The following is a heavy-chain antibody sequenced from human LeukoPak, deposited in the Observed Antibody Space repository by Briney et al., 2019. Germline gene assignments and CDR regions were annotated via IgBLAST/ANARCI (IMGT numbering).Heavy chain of an antibody. CDR1: GGSISSYY. Sequence: SETLSLTCIVSGGSISSYYWSWIRQPPGKGLEWIGYIYYSGSTNYNPSLKSRVTISVDTSKNQFSLKLSSATVADTAVYYCARKGGLGLIDPWGQGTLVTVSS. J-gene: IGHJ5*02. CDR3: ARKGGLGLIDP. CDR2: IYYSGST. V-gene: IGHV4-59*01.